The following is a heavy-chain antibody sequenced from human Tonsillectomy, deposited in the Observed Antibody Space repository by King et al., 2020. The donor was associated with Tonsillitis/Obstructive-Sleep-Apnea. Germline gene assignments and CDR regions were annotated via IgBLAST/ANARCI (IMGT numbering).Heavy chain of an antibody. D-gene: IGHD1-26*01. CDR1: GYYFTSYW. CDR3: ARVLTGKPKVGGTGVRYYAMNV. V-gene: IGHV5-51*03. Sequence: QLVQSGAEVKKPGESLKISCKGSGYYFTSYWIAWVRQTPGKGLEWMGIIYPGDSETSYSPSFQGQVTISADKSMSTAYLRWSSLKASDTAIYYCARVLTGKPKVGGTGVRYYAMNVWGQGTTVTVSS. CDR2: IYPGDSET. J-gene: IGHJ6*02.